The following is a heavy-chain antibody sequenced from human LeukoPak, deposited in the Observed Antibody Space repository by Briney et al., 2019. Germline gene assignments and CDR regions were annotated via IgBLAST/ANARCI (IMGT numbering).Heavy chain of an antibody. V-gene: IGHV4-34*01. CDR2: INHSGST. J-gene: IGHJ5*02. D-gene: IGHD1-14*01. Sequence: PSETLSLTCAVYGGSFSAYSWSWIRQPPGKGLEWIGEINHSGSTNYNPSLKSRVTISVDTSKNQFSLKLRSVTAADTAVYYCARVTSRLGWFDPWGQGTLVTVSS. CDR3: ARVTSRLGWFDP. CDR1: GGSFSAYS.